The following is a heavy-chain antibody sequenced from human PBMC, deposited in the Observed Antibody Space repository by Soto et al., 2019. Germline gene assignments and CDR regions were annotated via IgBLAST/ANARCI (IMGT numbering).Heavy chain of an antibody. CDR3: ARAAHYSSPFRWFDP. J-gene: IGHJ5*02. CDR1: GGSISSGGYC. Sequence: SQTLSLTWTVSGGSISSGGYCWSWIRQHPGKGLEWIGYIYYSGSTYYNPSLKSRVTISVDTPKNQFPLKLSSVTAADTAVYYCARAAHYSSPFRWFDPWGQGTLVTVSS. CDR2: IYYSGST. V-gene: IGHV4-31*02. D-gene: IGHD6-13*01.